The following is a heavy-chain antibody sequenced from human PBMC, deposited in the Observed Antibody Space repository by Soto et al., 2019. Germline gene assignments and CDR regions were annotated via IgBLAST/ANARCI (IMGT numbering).Heavy chain of an antibody. V-gene: IGHV4-59*01. D-gene: IGHD3-10*01. J-gene: IGHJ6*02. CDR1: GGSISSDY. CDR2: TYYIGQT. Sequence: QVQLQESGPGLVKPSETLSLTCTVSGGSISSDYWSWIRQSPGKGLQWIGYTYYIGQTNYNPSLESRVTISLDRSKNQFSLKMTSVTAADTAVYYCAKWSGYPNWFGPWGQGVLVTVSSDVWGQGTTVTVSS. CDR3: AKWSGYPNWFGPWGQGVLVTVSSDV.